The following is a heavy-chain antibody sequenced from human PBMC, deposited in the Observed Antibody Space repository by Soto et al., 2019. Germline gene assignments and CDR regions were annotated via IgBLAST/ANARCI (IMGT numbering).Heavy chain of an antibody. J-gene: IGHJ4*02. D-gene: IGHD3-22*01. CDR3: ARSSGFYYVDY. CDR1: GYTFTSYA. V-gene: IGHV1-3*01. Sequence: ASVKVSCKASGYTFTSYAMHWVRQAPGQRHEWMGWINADNGHTKYSQKFQGRVTITRDTSASTAYMELTSLRSEDTAVYYCARSSGFYYVDYWSQGTLVTVSS. CDR2: INADNGHT.